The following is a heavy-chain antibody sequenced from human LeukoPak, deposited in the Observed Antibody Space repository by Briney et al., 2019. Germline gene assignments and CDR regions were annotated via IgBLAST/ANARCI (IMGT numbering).Heavy chain of an antibody. CDR3: ARGPNKSDGGNSGSAWFDP. V-gene: IGHV1-8*01. CDR1: GYTFTTYD. D-gene: IGHD4-23*01. CDR2: MNPNSGNT. J-gene: IGHJ5*02. Sequence: ASVKVSCKASGYTFTTYDTNWVRQATGQGLEWMGWMNPNSGNTGYAQKFQGRVTMTRNTSISTAYVELRSLRSEDTAVYYCARGPNKSDGGNSGSAWFDPWGQGTLVTASS.